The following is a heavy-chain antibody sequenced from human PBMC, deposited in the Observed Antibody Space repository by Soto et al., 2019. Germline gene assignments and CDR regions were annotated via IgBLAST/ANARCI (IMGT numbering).Heavy chain of an antibody. Sequence: EVQLVESGGRLVRPGGSLRLSCAASGFTFSYYWMNWVRQAPGKGLVWVSRIHSDGSSTTYADFVKGRFIISRDNARNTVDLQMNSVRVEDTAVYYCARGDRGAFDLWGQGTVVTVSS. J-gene: IGHJ3*01. CDR2: IHSDGSST. CDR3: ARGDRGAFDL. V-gene: IGHV3-74*01. CDR1: GFTFSYYW. D-gene: IGHD1-26*01.